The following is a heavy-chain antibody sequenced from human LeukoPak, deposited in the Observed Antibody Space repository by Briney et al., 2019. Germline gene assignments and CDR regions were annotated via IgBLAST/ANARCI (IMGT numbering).Heavy chain of an antibody. CDR1: GFSFQDYT. CDR2: ISWSGGTT. V-gene: IGHV3-43*01. CDR3: AKERIGGSLDY. J-gene: IGHJ4*02. Sequence: GSLRLSCAASGFSFQDYTMHWVRQSPGKGLEWVSQISWSGGTTYYADSVKGRFTISRDNSRNSLYLQMNSLRTEDTALYYCAKERIGGSLDYWGQGTLLTVSS. D-gene: IGHD3-10*01.